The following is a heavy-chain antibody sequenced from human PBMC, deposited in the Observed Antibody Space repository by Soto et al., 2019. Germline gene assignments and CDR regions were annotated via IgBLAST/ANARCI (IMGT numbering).Heavy chain of an antibody. CDR3: ARHTSGGGSYQFEY. CDR2: IDPKDSYT. D-gene: IGHD2-2*01. CDR1: GFIFTSYW. Sequence: GESLKISCKGSGFIFTSYWISWVRQMPGKGLEWMGRIDPKDSYTNYSPSFQGHVTISPDKSVSTAYLKWSSLKASDTAIYYCARHTSGGGSYQFEYWGQGTLVTVSS. J-gene: IGHJ4*02. V-gene: IGHV5-10-1*01.